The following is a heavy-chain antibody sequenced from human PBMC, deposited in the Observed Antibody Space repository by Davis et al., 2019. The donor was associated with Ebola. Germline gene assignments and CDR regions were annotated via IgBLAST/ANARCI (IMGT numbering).Heavy chain of an antibody. D-gene: IGHD4-17*01. Sequence: ASVKVSCKASGYIFTSYAIHWVRQAPGQRLEWMGWINAGNGDTKYSQKFRDRVTITRDTSASTSYMELSSLRSEDTAVYYCATGVTVTTFYYYGMDVWGQGTTVTVSS. CDR2: INAGNGDT. V-gene: IGHV1-3*01. J-gene: IGHJ6*02. CDR3: ATGVTVTTFYYYGMDV. CDR1: GYIFTSYA.